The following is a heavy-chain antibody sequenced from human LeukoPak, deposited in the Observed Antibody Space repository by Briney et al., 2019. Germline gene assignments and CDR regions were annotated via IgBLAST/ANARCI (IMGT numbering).Heavy chain of an antibody. D-gene: IGHD3-22*01. CDR3: ARYYYDRGWFDP. Sequence: SETLSLTCAVYGGSFSGYYWSWIRQPPGKGLEWIGYIYYSGSTYYNPSLKSRVTISVDTSKNQFSLKLSSVTAADTAVYYCARYYYDRGWFDPWGQGTLVTVSS. J-gene: IGHJ5*02. CDR1: GGSFSGYY. V-gene: IGHV4-34*01. CDR2: IYYSGST.